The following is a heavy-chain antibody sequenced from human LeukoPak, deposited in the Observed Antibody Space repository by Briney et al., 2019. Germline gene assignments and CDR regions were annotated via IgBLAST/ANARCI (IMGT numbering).Heavy chain of an antibody. CDR3: AREPRGITMVRGVIYAFDI. D-gene: IGHD3-10*01. CDR1: GGSISSGGYY. Sequence: SQTLSLTCTVSGGSISSGGYYWRWIRQHPGKGLEWIGYIYYSGSTYYNTSLKSRVTISVETPKNRFSLKLSSVTAADTAVYYCAREPRGITMVRGVIYAFDIWGQGTMVTVSS. V-gene: IGHV4-31*03. CDR2: IYYSGST. J-gene: IGHJ3*02.